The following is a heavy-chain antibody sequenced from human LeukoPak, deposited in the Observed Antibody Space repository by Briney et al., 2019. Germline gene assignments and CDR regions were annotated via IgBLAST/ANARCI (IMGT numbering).Heavy chain of an antibody. D-gene: IGHD4-23*01. V-gene: IGHV4-38-2*02. J-gene: IGHJ4*02. Sequence: SETLSLTCTVSGYSISSGYYWGWIRQPPGKGLEWIGSIYHSGSTYYNPSLKSRVTISVDTSKNQFSLKLSSVTAADTAVYYCARVATVVTYYFDYWGQGTLVTVSS. CDR2: IYHSGST. CDR3: ARVATVVTYYFDY. CDR1: GYSISSGYY.